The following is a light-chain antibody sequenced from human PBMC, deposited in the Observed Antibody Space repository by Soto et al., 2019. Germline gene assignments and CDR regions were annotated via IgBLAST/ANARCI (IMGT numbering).Light chain of an antibody. CDR1: SSNIGSNH. CDR3: AAWDDSLSGYV. CDR2: RNN. Sequence: QSVLTQPPSASGTPGQRVTISCSGSSSNIGSNHVYWYQQLPGTAPKLLIYRNNQRPSGVPDRFSGSKSGTSASLAISGLRSEDESDYHCAAWDDSLSGYVFGTGTKLTVL. V-gene: IGLV1-47*01. J-gene: IGLJ1*01.